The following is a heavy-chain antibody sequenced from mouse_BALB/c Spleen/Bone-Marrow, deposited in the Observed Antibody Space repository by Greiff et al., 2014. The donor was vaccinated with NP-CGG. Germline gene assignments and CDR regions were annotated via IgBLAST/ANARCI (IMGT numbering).Heavy chain of an antibody. CDR3: AGSTPLAY. V-gene: IGHV1-80*01. J-gene: IGHJ3*01. Sequence: QVQLKESGAELVRPGSSVKISCKASGYAFSRSWMNWVKQRPGQGLEWIGQIYPGDDDTNYSGKFKGRATLTADKSSGTAYMQLSSLTSEDSAVYFCAGSTPLAYWGQGILVTVSA. CDR2: IYPGDDDT. D-gene: IGHD1-1*01. CDR1: GYAFSRSW.